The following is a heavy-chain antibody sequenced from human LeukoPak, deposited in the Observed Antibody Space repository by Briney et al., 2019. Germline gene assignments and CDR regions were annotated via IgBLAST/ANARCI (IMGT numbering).Heavy chain of an antibody. V-gene: IGHV1-46*01. D-gene: IGHD2-21*01. CDR3: ARAIGLAVALGGFDI. CDR2: INPSGGST. CDR1: GYTFTSYY. J-gene: IGHJ3*02. Sequence: GASVKVSYKASGYTFTSYYMHWVRQAPGQGLEWMGIINPSGGSTSYALKFQGRVTMTRDTSTSTVYMELSSLRSEDTAVYYCARAIGLAVALGGFDIWGQGTMVTVSS.